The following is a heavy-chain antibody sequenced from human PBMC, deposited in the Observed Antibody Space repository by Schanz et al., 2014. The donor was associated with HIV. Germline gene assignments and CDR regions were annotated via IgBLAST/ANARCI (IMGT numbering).Heavy chain of an antibody. V-gene: IGHV1-2*02. CDR1: GYTFIGYD. J-gene: IGHJ6*02. CDR2: INPNTGVT. Sequence: QVQLVQSGAEVKKPGASVKVSCKASGYTFIGYDMHWVRQAPGQGLEWMGRINPNTGVTHYTQKFQGRVTMTRDTSMTTVYMELSRLRSADTAVYYCANSGYCTSGVCYTRGYDTDVWGQGTTVTVSS. D-gene: IGHD2-8*01. CDR3: ANSGYCTSGVCYTRGYDTDV.